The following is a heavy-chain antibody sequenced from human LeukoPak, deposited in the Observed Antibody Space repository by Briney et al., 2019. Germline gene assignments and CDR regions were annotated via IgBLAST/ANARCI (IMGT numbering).Heavy chain of an antibody. CDR3: AKDPGYTYGTLIGPAWYFDL. Sequence: PGGSLRLSCAAAGFTFSSHGMSWVRQAPGKGLEWVSSIRSSGVITYYADSVKGRFTISRDNSKNTLYLQINSLRAEDTAVYYCAKDPGYTYGTLIGPAWYFDLWGRGTLVTVSS. V-gene: IGHV3-23*01. J-gene: IGHJ2*01. D-gene: IGHD5-18*01. CDR2: IRSSGVIT. CDR1: GFTFSSHG.